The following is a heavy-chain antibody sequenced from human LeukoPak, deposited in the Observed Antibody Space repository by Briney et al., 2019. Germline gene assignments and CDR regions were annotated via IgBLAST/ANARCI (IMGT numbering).Heavy chain of an antibody. CDR2: IWYDGSNK. D-gene: IGHD1-1*01. J-gene: IGHJ4*02. CDR3: ARWDGTEQTFDY. V-gene: IGHV3-33*01. CDR1: GFTFSSYG. Sequence: PGRSLRLSCAASGFTFSSYGMHWVRQAPGKGLEWVAVIWYDGSNKYYADSVKGRFTISRDNSKNTLYLHMNSLRAEDTAVYYCARWDGTEQTFDYWGQGTLVTVSS.